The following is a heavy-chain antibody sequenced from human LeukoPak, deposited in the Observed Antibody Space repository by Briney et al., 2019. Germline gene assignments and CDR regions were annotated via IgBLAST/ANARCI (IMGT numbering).Heavy chain of an antibody. Sequence: ASVKVSCKASGYTFTSYYMHWVRQAPGQGLEWMGIINPSGGSTSYAQKFQGRVTMTRDTSTSTVYMELSSLRSEDTAVYYCASWGGDIAAATADDAFDIWGQGTMVTVSS. CDR1: GYTFTSYY. J-gene: IGHJ3*02. CDR3: ASWGGDIAAATADDAFDI. D-gene: IGHD6-13*01. V-gene: IGHV1-46*01. CDR2: INPSGGST.